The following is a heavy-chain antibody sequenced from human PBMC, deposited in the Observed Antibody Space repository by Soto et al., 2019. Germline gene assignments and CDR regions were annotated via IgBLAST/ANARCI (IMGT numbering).Heavy chain of an antibody. D-gene: IGHD2-15*01. V-gene: IGHV1-46*01. CDR2: INPSGGST. CDR3: ARVIHARPYCSGGSCYSEIFGMDV. Sequence: QVQLVQSGAEVKKPGASVKVSCKASGYTFTSYYMHWVRQAPGQGLEWMGIINPSGGSTSYAQKFEGRVTMTRETSTSTVYRELSSLRSEDTAVYYCARVIHARPYCSGGSCYSEIFGMDVWGQGTTVTVSS. CDR1: GYTFTSYY. J-gene: IGHJ6*02.